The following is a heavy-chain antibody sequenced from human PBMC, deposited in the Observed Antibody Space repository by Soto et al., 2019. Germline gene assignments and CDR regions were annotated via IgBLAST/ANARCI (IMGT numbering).Heavy chain of an antibody. Sequence: PSETLSLTCTVSGGSISSYYGSWIRQPPGKGLEWIGYIYYSGSTNYNPSLKSRVTISVDTSKNQFSLKLSSVTAADTAVYYCARDTGIAAAGTVMDVWGQGTTVTVSS. CDR1: GGSISSYY. D-gene: IGHD6-13*01. CDR3: ARDTGIAAAGTVMDV. J-gene: IGHJ6*02. V-gene: IGHV4-59*01. CDR2: IYYSGST.